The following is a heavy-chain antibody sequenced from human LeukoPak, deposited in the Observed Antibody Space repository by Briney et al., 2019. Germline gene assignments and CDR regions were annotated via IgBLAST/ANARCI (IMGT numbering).Heavy chain of an antibody. D-gene: IGHD3-16*01. CDR3: ARDTRGYDYVWGIH. CDR1: GFTFSSYS. V-gene: IGHV3-21*01. J-gene: IGHJ4*02. Sequence: PGGSLRLSCAASGFTFSSYSMNWVRQAPGKGLEWVSSISSSSSYIYYADSVKGRFTISRDNAKNSLYLQMNSLRAEDTAVYYCARDTRGYDYVWGIHWGQGILVTVSS. CDR2: ISSSSSYI.